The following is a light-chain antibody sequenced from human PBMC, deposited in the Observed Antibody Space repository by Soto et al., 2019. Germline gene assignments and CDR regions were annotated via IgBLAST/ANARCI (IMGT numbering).Light chain of an antibody. V-gene: IGKV3-15*01. CDR2: GAS. Sequence: ELVMTQSPATLSVSPGERATLSSRASQSVSSNLAWYQQKPGQAPRPLIYGASTRATGIPARFSGSGSGTEFTLTISSLQSEDFAVYYCQQYANWPPWTFGQGTKVEIK. CDR1: QSVSSN. J-gene: IGKJ1*01. CDR3: QQYANWPPWT.